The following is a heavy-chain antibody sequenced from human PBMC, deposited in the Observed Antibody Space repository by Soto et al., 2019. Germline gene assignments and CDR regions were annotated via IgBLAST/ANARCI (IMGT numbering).Heavy chain of an antibody. CDR1: GFTLSSFW. CDR3: VRHRSGSYLEGFGY. D-gene: IGHD1-26*01. Sequence: AESMSLACPVSGFTLSSFWMTWVRQAHGKGLEWVANIKQDGSEKYYVDSVKGRFTISRDNARNSLVLEMKSLRSEDTAFYSGVRHRSGSYLEGFGYLGQRTLVTRPS. V-gene: IGHV3-7*01. J-gene: IGHJ4*01. CDR2: IKQDGSEK.